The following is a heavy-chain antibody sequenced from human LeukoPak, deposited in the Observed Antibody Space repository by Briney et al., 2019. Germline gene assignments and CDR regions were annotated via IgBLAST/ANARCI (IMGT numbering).Heavy chain of an antibody. V-gene: IGHV4-59*12. D-gene: IGHD6-13*01. CDR1: GGSISSYY. CDR3: ARDGDSSSWYYFDY. Sequence: SETLSLTCTVSGGSISSYYWSWIRQPPGKGLEWIGYIYYSGSTNYNPSLKSRVTISVDTSKNQFSLKLSSVTAADTAVYYCARDGDSSSWYYFDYWGQGTLVTVSS. J-gene: IGHJ4*02. CDR2: IYYSGST.